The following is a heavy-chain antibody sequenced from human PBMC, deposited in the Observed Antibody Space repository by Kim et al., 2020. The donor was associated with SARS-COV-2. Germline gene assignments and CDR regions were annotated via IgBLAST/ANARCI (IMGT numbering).Heavy chain of an antibody. V-gene: IGHV1-3*01. CDR2: INAGSGNT. CDR3: ARGGAVVRVVEWLSSYFDY. CDR1: GYTFSNYA. D-gene: IGHD3-3*01. Sequence: ASVKVSCKASGYTFSNYAMHWVRQAPGQRLEWMGWINAGSGNTEYSQKFQGRLNITRDTSASTAYMELSSLRSEDTAVYYCARGGAVVRVVEWLSSYFDYWGQGTLVTVSS. J-gene: IGHJ4*02.